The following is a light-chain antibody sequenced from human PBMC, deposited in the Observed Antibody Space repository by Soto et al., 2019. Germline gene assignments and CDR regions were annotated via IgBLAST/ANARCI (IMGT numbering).Light chain of an antibody. CDR2: GAS. Sequence: EMVMTQSPATLSVSPGERVILSCRASRSVGTTLAWYQQKPGQAPRLLIYGASTRATGIPARFSGSGSGTVFTLTISSLQSEEFAVYYCQQYNNWPDMYTFGQGTKLEIK. CDR3: QQYNNWPDMYT. V-gene: IGKV3-15*01. CDR1: RSVGTT. J-gene: IGKJ2*01.